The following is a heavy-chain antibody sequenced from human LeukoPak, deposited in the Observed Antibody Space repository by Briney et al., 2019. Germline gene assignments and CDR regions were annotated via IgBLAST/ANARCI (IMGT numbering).Heavy chain of an antibody. J-gene: IGHJ4*02. CDR1: GYTFTGYY. V-gene: IGHV1-2*02. D-gene: IGHD4-17*01. Sequence: ASVKVSCKASGYTFTGYYTHWVRQAPGQGLEWMGWINPNSGGTNYAQKFQGRVTMTGDTSISTAYMELSRLRSDDTAVYYCARDTTTVTTYLVWGQGTLVTVSS. CDR3: ARDTTTVTTYLV. CDR2: INPNSGGT.